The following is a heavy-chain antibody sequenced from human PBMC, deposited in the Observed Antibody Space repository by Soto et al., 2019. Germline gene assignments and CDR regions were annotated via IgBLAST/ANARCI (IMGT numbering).Heavy chain of an antibody. Sequence: EVRILESGGGLVQPGGSLRLSCTVSGFTFGNYAMSWVRQAPGKGLQWVSTIDTSGGNTYYADSVKGRFTISRDNSKKTLYLQLISLRDDETAVYYCASDYWGQGTLVTVSS. CDR1: GFTFGNYA. V-gene: IGHV3-23*05. J-gene: IGHJ4*02. CDR3: ASDY. CDR2: IDTSGGNT.